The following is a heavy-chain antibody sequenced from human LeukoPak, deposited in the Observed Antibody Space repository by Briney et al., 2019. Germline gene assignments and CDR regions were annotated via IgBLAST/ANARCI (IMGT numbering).Heavy chain of an antibody. J-gene: IGHJ4*02. D-gene: IGHD1-26*01. Sequence: GGSLRLSCAASGFTFSSYGMHWVRQAPGKGLEWVSVIYSGGSTYYADSVKGRFTISRDNSKNTLYLQMNSLRAEDTAVYYCARGGVGATIYYFDYWGQGTLVTVSS. CDR1: GFTFSSYG. CDR3: ARGGVGATIYYFDY. V-gene: IGHV3-66*01. CDR2: IYSGGST.